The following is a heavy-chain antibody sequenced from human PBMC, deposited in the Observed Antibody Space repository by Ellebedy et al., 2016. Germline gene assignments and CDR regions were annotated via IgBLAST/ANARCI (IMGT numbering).Heavy chain of an antibody. CDR1: GFTFSSYA. CDR3: AKDPVYSWMNGYSYGYGGSYFDY. V-gene: IGHV3-23*01. J-gene: IGHJ4*02. D-gene: IGHD5-18*01. Sequence: GGSLRLSCAASGFTFSSYAMSWVRQAPGKGLEWVSAISGSGGSTYYADSVKGRFTISRDNSKNTLYLQMNSLRAEDTAVYYCAKDPVYSWMNGYSYGYGGSYFDYWGQGTLVTVSS. CDR2: ISGSGGST.